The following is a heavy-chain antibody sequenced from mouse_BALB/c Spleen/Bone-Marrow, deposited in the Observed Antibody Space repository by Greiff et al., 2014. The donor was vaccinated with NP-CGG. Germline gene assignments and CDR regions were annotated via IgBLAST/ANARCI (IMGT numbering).Heavy chain of an antibody. CDR3: AKWDGYAYYYAMDY. J-gene: IGHJ4*01. CDR1: GFSLTSYG. V-gene: IGHV2-3*01. Sequence: VQLQQSGPGLVAPSQSLSITCTVSGFSLTSYGVSWVRQPPGKGLEWLGVIWGDGSTNYHSALMSRLSISKDNPKSQVFLKLNSLQTDDTATYYCAKWDGYAYYYAMDYWGQGTSVTVSS. D-gene: IGHD2-2*01. CDR2: IWGDGST.